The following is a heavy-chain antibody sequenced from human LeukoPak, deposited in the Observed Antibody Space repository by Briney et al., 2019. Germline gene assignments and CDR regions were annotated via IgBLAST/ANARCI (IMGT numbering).Heavy chain of an antibody. Sequence: PSQTLSLTCAVSGGSISSGGYSWSWIRQPPGKGLGWIGYIYDSGSTYYNPSFKSRVTISVDRSKNQFSLKLSSVTAADTAVYYCASTYYYDSSGYLGAFDIWGQGTMVTVSS. D-gene: IGHD3-22*01. CDR2: IYDSGST. V-gene: IGHV4-30-2*01. CDR1: GGSISSGGYS. J-gene: IGHJ3*02. CDR3: ASTYYYDSSGYLGAFDI.